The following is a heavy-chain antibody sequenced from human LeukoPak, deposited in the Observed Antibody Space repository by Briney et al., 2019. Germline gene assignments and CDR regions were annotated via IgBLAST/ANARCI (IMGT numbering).Heavy chain of an antibody. V-gene: IGHV4-34*01. D-gene: IGHD2-8*01. J-gene: IGHJ4*02. Sequence: SETLSLTCAVYGGSFSGYYWSWIRQPPGKGLEWIGEINHSGSTNYNPSLQSRVSISVDTSKNQISLKLSSVTAADTAVYFCASRYCPTSSYHFLGAFWGQGTLVTVSS. CDR2: INHSGST. CDR1: GGSFSGYY. CDR3: ASRYCPTSSYHFLGAF.